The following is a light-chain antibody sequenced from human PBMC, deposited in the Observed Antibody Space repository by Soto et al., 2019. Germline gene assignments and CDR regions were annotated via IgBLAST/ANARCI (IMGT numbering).Light chain of an antibody. CDR3: SSFTSRFTFV. CDR2: EVS. CDR1: SSDIGAHNF. Sequence: QSVLTQPASVSGSPGQSITISCTGTSSDIGAHNFVSWYQQHPGKAPKLIFYEVSNRPPGLSDRFSGSKSGTTASLTISGLQAEDEADYYCSSFTSRFTFVFGTGTKLTVL. J-gene: IGLJ1*01. V-gene: IGLV2-14*01.